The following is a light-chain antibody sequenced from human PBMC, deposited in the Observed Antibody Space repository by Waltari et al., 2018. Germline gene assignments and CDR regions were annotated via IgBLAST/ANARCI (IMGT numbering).Light chain of an antibody. J-gene: IGKJ3*01. CDR1: QSISSW. Sequence: DIQMTQSPSTLSASVGDRVTITCRASQSISSWLAWYQQKPGKAPKLLIYDASSLESGVPSRFSGSGSGTDFTLTISSLQPEDFATYYCQQSYSTLFTFGPGTKVDIK. CDR2: DAS. V-gene: IGKV1-5*01. CDR3: QQSYSTLFT.